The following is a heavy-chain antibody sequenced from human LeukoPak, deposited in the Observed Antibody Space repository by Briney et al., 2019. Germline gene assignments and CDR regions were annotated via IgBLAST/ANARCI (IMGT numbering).Heavy chain of an antibody. J-gene: IGHJ3*02. D-gene: IGHD3-22*01. V-gene: IGHV3-30-3*01. CDR3: ARDSSGYYFDDAFDI. Sequence: GRSLRLSCAASGFTFSSYAMHWVRQAPGKGLEWVAVISYDGSNKYYADSVKGRFTISRDNSKNTLYLQMNSLRAEDTAVYYCARDSSGYYFDDAFDIWGRETMVTVSS. CDR1: GFTFSSYA. CDR2: ISYDGSNK.